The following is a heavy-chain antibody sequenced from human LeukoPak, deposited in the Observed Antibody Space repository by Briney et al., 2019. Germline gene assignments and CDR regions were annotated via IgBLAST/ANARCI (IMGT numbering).Heavy chain of an antibody. CDR2: IRYDGNNK. CDR3: AKNGPDYIWGNYLDY. V-gene: IGHV3-30*02. J-gene: IGHJ4*02. Sequence: GGSPRLSCAASGFTFSTYGMHWVRQAPGKGLEWVAFIRYDGNNKYYADSVKGRFTISRDNSKNMLYLEMKSLRPEDTAVYYCAKNGPDYIWGNYLDYWGQGTLVTVSS. CDR1: GFTFSTYG. D-gene: IGHD3-16*01.